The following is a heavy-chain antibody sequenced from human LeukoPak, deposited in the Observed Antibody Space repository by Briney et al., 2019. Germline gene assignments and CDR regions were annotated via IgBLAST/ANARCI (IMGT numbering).Heavy chain of an antibody. V-gene: IGHV3-73*01. CDR3: ASWGGVAVAYYMDV. J-gene: IGHJ6*03. Sequence: GGSLTLSCAASGFTFSGSPMHWVRQASGKGLEWVGRIRSKANAYATAYAASVKGRFTISRDDSKNTAYLQMNSLKSEDTAVYYCASWGGVAVAYYMDVWGKGTTVTVSS. D-gene: IGHD6-19*01. CDR1: GFTFSGSP. CDR2: IRSKANAYAT.